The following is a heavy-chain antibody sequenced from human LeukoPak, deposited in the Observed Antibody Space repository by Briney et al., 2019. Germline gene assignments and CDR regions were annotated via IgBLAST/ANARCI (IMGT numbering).Heavy chain of an antibody. J-gene: IGHJ5*02. CDR3: VHRRGVTIFGVAAEGWFDP. CDR1: GFSLRTSGVS. D-gene: IGHD3-3*01. V-gene: IGHV2-5*01. CDR2: IFWNDDQ. Sequence: SGPTLVNPTRTLTLTCTFSGFSLRTSGVSVGWIRQPPGKALEWLALIFWNDDQRYSPSLKSRLTITKDTSKNQVVLTMTNMDPVDTATYYCVHRRGVTIFGVAAEGWFDPWGQGTLVTVSS.